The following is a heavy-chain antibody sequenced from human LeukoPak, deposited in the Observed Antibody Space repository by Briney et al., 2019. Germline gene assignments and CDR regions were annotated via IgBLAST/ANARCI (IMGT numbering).Heavy chain of an antibody. CDR2: IWYDGSNK. CDR1: GFTFSSYG. Sequence: GGSPRLSCAASGFTFSSYGMHWVRQAPGKGLEWVAVIWYDGSNKYYADSVKGRFTISRDNSKNTLYLQMNSLRAEDTAVYYCAGDERGYNWFDPWGQGTLVTVSS. CDR3: AGDERGYNWFDP. D-gene: IGHD1-1*01. V-gene: IGHV3-33*01. J-gene: IGHJ5*02.